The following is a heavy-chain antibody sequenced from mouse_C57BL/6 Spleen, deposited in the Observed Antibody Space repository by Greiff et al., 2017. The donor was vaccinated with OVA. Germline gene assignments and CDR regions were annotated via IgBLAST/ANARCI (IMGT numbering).Heavy chain of an antibody. CDR1: GFTFSDFY. J-gene: IGHJ2*01. V-gene: IGHV7-1*01. CDR3: ARSYYYGSSIPFDY. D-gene: IGHD1-1*01. CDR2: SRNKANDYTT. Sequence: EVMLVESGGGLVQSGRSLRLSCATSGFTFSDFYMEWVRQAPGKGLEWIAASRNKANDYTTEYSASVKGRFIVSRDTSQSILYLQMNALRAEDTAIYYCARSYYYGSSIPFDYWGQGTTLTVSS.